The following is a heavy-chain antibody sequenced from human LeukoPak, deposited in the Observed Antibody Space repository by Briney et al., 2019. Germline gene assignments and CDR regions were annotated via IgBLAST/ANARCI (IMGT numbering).Heavy chain of an antibody. D-gene: IGHD3-3*01. V-gene: IGHV1-18*01. CDR2: ISAYNGNT. CDR1: GYTFTSYG. Sequence: ASVKVSCKASGYTFTSYGISWVRQAPGQGLEWMGWISAYNGNTNYAQKLQGRVTMTTDTSTSTAYMELRSLRSDDTAVYYCARLTFTIFGVVIPRYMDVWGKGTTVTVSS. CDR3: ARLTFTIFGVVIPRYMDV. J-gene: IGHJ6*03.